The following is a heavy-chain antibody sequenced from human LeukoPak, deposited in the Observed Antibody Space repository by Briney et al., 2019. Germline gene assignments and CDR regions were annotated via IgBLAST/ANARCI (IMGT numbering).Heavy chain of an antibody. CDR2: ITGSGGTT. V-gene: IGHV3-23*01. CDR3: AKDRVGGGDCPDY. D-gene: IGHD2-21*02. Sequence: PGGSLRLSCAASGFSFSSYGMSWVRQAPGKGLEWISAITGSGGTTYYADSVEGRFTISRDNSKNTLYLQMNSLRAEDTAVYYCAKDRVGGGDCPDYWGQGTLVTVSS. CDR1: GFSFSSYG. J-gene: IGHJ4*02.